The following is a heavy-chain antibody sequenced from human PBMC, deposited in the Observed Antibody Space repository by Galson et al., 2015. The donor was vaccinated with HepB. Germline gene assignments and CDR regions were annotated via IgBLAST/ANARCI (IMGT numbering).Heavy chain of an antibody. CDR1: GGTFSSYA. CDR3: AREGYCSGGSCYHTAAAY. J-gene: IGHJ4*02. CDR2: IIPIFGTA. D-gene: IGHD2-15*01. V-gene: IGHV1-69*06. Sequence: SVKVSCKASGGTFSSYAISWVRQAPGQGLEWMGGIIPIFGTANYAQKFQGRVTITADKSTSTAYMELSSLRSEDTAVYYCAREGYCSGGSCYHTAAAYWGQGTLVTVSS.